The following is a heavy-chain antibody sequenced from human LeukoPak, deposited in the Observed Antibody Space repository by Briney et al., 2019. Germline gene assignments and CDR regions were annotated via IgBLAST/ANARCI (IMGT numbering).Heavy chain of an antibody. D-gene: IGHD4-17*01. Sequence: SETLSLTCTVSGGSISSYYWSWIRQPPGKGLEWIGYIYYSGSTNYNPSLKSRVTISVDTSKNQFSLKLSSVTAADTAVYYCASLVNYGDLNAFDIWGQGTMVTVSS. CDR3: ASLVNYGDLNAFDI. CDR2: IYYSGST. J-gene: IGHJ3*02. CDR1: GGSISSYY. V-gene: IGHV4-59*08.